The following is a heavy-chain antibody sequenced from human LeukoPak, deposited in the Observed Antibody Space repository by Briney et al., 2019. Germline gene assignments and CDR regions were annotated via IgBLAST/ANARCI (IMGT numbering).Heavy chain of an antibody. CDR3: ARGIAVAGYYYYYMDV. D-gene: IGHD6-19*01. V-gene: IGHV1-2*02. CDR1: GYTFTGYY. J-gene: IGHJ6*03. Sequence: GASVKVSCKASGYTFTGYYMHWVRQAPGQGLEWMGWINPNSGGTNYAQKFQGRVTMTRDTSISTAYMELSRLRSDDTAVYYSARGIAVAGYYYYYMDVWGKGTTVTVSS. CDR2: INPNSGGT.